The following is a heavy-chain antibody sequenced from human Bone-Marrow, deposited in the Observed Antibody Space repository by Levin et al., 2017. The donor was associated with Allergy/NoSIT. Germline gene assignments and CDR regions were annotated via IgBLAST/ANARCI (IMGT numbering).Heavy chain of an antibody. CDR1: GDSIRYFY. D-gene: IGHD3-10*01. CDR3: ATTGEAGFDY. V-gene: IGHV4-59*01. CDR2: ISDSGST. Sequence: SQTLSLTCTVSGDSIRYFYWSWIRQPPGKGLEWIGYISDSGSTNNNPSLKSRVTISVDTSKSQFSLSLNSVTAADTAVDYCATTGEAGFDYWGQGTLVTVSS. J-gene: IGHJ4*02.